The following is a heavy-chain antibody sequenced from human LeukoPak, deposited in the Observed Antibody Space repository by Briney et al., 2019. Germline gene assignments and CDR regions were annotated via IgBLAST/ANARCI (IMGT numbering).Heavy chain of an antibody. CDR2: INHSGST. J-gene: IGHJ6*02. CDR1: GGSFSGYY. Sequence: SETLSLTCAVYGGSFSGYYWSWIRQPPGKGLEWIGEINHSGSTNYNPSLKSRVTISVDTSKNQFSLKLSSVTAADTAVYYCARGDHYYGSGSYYRLYYYYGMDVWGQGTTVTVS. V-gene: IGHV4-34*01. CDR3: ARGDHYYGSGSYYRLYYYYGMDV. D-gene: IGHD3-10*01.